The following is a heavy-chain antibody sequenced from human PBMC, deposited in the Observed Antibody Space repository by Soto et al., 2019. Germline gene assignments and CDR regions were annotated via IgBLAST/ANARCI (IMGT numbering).Heavy chain of an antibody. J-gene: IGHJ5*02. CDR1: GGAINSYY. D-gene: IGHD3-3*01. CDR2: IYSSGST. CDR3: ARGQRFSDWFDP. Sequence: SETLSLTCTVSGGAINSYYWTWIRQPAGKGLEWIGRIYSSGSTKYNPSLQSRVTMPLDTSKNQFSLRLTSVTAADTAVYYCARGQRFSDWFDPWGQGTLVTVSS. V-gene: IGHV4-4*07.